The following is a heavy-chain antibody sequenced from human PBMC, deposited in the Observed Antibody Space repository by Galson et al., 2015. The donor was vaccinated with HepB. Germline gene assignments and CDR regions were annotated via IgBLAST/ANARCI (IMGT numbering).Heavy chain of an antibody. Sequence: SLRLSCAASGFTFRIYTMNWGRQAPGKGLEWVSSLSDTSSNIYYADSVRGRFAISRDNAKKSLYLQMNSLRAEDTAVYYCTSSGSSRGPDAYDVWGQGTMVTVSS. CDR1: GFTFRIYT. CDR3: TSSGSSRGPDAYDV. J-gene: IGHJ3*01. D-gene: IGHD1-26*01. V-gene: IGHV3-21*01. CDR2: LSDTSSNI.